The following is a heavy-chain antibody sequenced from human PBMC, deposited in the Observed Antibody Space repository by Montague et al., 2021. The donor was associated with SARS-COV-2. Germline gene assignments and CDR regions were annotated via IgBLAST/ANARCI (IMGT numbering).Heavy chain of an antibody. CDR3: ARDHMTTMFMVYYYGMDV. Sequence: SETLSLTCTVSGDSISSYYWSWIRQPAGKGLEWIGRIYTSGSTKYNPSLKSRVTMSVDTSKNQFSLKLSSVIAADTAVYYCARDHMTTMFMVYYYGMDVWGQGTTVTVSS. D-gene: IGHD5-24*01. V-gene: IGHV4-4*07. CDR1: GDSISSYY. CDR2: IYTSGST. J-gene: IGHJ6*02.